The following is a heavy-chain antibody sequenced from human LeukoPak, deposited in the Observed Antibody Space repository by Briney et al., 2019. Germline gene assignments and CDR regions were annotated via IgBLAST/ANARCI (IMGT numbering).Heavy chain of an antibody. CDR3: ARGTYYYDSSGHLDY. CDR1: GYTFTSYA. Sequence: ASVTVSCKASGYTFTSYAMHWVRQAPGQRLEWMGWINAGNGNTKYSQKFQGRVTITRDTSASTAYMELSSLRSEDTAVYYCARGTYYYDSSGHLDYCGQGTLVTVSS. CDR2: INAGNGNT. V-gene: IGHV1-3*01. J-gene: IGHJ4*02. D-gene: IGHD3-22*01.